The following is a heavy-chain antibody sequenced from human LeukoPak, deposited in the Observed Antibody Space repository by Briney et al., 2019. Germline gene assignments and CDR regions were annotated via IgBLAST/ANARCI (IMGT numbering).Heavy chain of an antibody. CDR3: ARSTYYYDSSGYYYVRFDY. D-gene: IGHD3-22*01. Sequence: ASVKVSCKASGYTFTSYGISWVRQAPGQGLEWMGWISAYNGNTNYAQKLQGRVTMTRDMSTSTVYMELSSLRSEDTAVYYCARSTYYYDSSGYYYVRFDYWGQGTLVTVSS. CDR1: GYTFTSYG. J-gene: IGHJ4*02. CDR2: ISAYNGNT. V-gene: IGHV1-18*01.